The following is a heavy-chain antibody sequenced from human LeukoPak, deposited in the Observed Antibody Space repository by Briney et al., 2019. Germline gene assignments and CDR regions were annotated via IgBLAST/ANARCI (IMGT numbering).Heavy chain of an antibody. V-gene: IGHV4-31*03. CDR1: GVSISSGGYY. CDR3: ARVRKLPLEWDLIDF. D-gene: IGHD1-1*01. J-gene: IGHJ4*02. CDR2: IYHSGST. Sequence: PSQTLSLTCTVSGVSISSGGYYWTWIRQRPGEALEWIGYIYHSGSTYYNPPLMSRIVLSVDTSKSQFSLKVTSVTAADTALYYCARVRKLPLEWDLIDFWGQGTLVTVSS.